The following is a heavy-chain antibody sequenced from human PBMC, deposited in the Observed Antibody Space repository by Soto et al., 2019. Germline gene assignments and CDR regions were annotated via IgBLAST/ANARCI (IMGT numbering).Heavy chain of an antibody. D-gene: IGHD3-3*01. J-gene: IGHJ4*02. CDR2: IRSKVYGGTT. CDR3: TRGGLYDPFDY. CDR1: GFTFGDYA. V-gene: IGHV3-49*01. Sequence: GGSLRLSCTASGFTFGDYAMSWFRQAPGKGLEWVGFIRSKVYGGTTEYAAAVKGRFTISRDGSKSIAYLQMNSLKTEDTAVYYCTRGGLYDPFDYWGQGTLVTVSS.